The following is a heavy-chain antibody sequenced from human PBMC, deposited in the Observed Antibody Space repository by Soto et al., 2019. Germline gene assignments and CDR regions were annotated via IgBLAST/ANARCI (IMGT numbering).Heavy chain of an antibody. CDR3: ARRRLGHCSSTTCSYYDA. V-gene: IGHV4-39*01. CDR2: IYYSGNS. CDR1: GGSINSRGYY. D-gene: IGHD2-2*01. Sequence: QLQLQESGPGLVKPSETLSLTCTVSGGSINSRGYYWGWIRQPPGKGLEWIASIYYSGNSYYTPSIKSRVTISVDTSKNQFSLNLTSVTAADTALYYCARRRLGHCSSTTCSYYDAWGQGTLVTVSS. J-gene: IGHJ5*02.